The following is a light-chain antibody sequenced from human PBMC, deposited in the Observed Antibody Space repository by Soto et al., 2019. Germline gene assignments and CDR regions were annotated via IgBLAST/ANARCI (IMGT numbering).Light chain of an antibody. V-gene: IGKV3-15*01. CDR2: GAS. CDR1: QSLRSS. CDR3: QQYNNWPDMYT. J-gene: IGKJ2*01. Sequence: EIVMTQSPATLSVSPGQRATLSCRASQSLRSSIAWYQQKPGQAPRLLIYGASTRATGIPARFSGSGSGTEFNLTISTPQLEDFAVYNCQQYNNWPDMYTFGQGTKQNIK.